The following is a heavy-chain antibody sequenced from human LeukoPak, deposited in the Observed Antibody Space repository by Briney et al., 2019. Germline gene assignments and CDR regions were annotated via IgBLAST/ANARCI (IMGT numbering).Heavy chain of an antibody. CDR1: GFTFSSYD. CDR2: IGTAGDT. Sequence: GGSLRLSCAASGFTFSSYDMHWVRQATGKGLECVSAIGTAGDTYYPGSVKGRFTISRENAKNSLYLQMNSLRAGDTAVYYCAAGVPETSGSLDYWGQGTLVTVSS. D-gene: IGHD1-26*01. V-gene: IGHV3-13*01. CDR3: AAGVPETSGSLDY. J-gene: IGHJ4*02.